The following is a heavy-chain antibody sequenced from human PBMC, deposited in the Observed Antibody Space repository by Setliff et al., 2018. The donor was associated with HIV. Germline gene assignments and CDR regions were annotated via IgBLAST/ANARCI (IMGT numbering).Heavy chain of an antibody. V-gene: IGHV3-74*01. J-gene: IGHJ4*02. CDR2: IKGDGSGA. D-gene: IGHD6-13*01. CDR3: TKDYHVAATDY. CDR1: GFTFSSYW. Sequence: GGSLRLSCAASGFTFSSYWMHWVRQAPGKGLEWVSRIKGDGSGATYVDSVKGRFSISRDNTKNTLYLQMNSLRPEDTALYYCTKDYHVAATDYWGQGTLVTVSS.